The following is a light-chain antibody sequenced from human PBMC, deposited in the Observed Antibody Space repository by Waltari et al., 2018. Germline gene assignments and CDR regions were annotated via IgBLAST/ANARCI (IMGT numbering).Light chain of an antibody. CDR2: WAS. CDR3: HQYYSTPDT. J-gene: IGKJ2*01. CDR1: QSVLYSANNKNF. Sequence: DIVMTQSPDSLAVSLGERATINCKSSQSVLYSANNKNFLAWYQQKPGQPPKLLIYWASCRASGVPERFSGSASGTDFTRTISTLQAEDVAVYYCHQYYSTPDTFGQGTHLEIK. V-gene: IGKV4-1*01.